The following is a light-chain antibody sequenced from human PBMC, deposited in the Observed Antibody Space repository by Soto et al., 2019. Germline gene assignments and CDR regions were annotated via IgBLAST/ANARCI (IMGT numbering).Light chain of an antibody. Sequence: DIQMTQSPSSLSASVGDRVTITCRASQGISNYLAWYQQKPGKVPKLLIYAASTLQSGVPSRFSGSGSGPDFTLTISSLQPEDVATYYCQNYNSAPTWTFGQGTKVEIK. CDR1: QGISNY. CDR3: QNYNSAPTWT. CDR2: AAS. J-gene: IGKJ1*01. V-gene: IGKV1-27*01.